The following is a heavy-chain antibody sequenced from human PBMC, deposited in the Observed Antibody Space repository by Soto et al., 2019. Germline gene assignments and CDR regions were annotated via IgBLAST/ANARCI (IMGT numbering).Heavy chain of an antibody. D-gene: IGHD2-15*01. CDR1: GFTFSSYG. Sequence: GESLKISCAASGFTFSSYGMSWVSQAPGKGLEWVSYISGSVVTTYYADSLKGRITISRDNSKNTLYLQMNSLRAEDTAVYYCAKEISCSSGSCYLGYYFDYWGPGILVTVSS. V-gene: IGHV3-23*01. J-gene: IGHJ4*02. CDR3: AKEISCSSGSCYLGYYFDY. CDR2: ISGSVVTT.